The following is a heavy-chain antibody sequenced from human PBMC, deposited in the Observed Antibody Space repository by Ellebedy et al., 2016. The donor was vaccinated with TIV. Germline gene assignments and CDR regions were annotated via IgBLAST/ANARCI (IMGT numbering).Heavy chain of an antibody. CDR3: TKDVPPSTGSYYYYMAV. Sequence: SETLSLXXTISGGSISSGDYYWSWIRQPAGKRMEWIGRLYPSGSTNYNPSLKSRVTMSVDRSKNLFSLQLQSVTAADTARYFCTKDVPPSTGSYYYYMAVWGKGIMVTVSS. J-gene: IGHJ6*03. CDR1: GGSISSGDYY. V-gene: IGHV4-61*02. D-gene: IGHD2-8*02. CDR2: LYPSGST.